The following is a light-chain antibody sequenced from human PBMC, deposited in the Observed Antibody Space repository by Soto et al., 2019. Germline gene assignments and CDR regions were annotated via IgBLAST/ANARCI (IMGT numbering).Light chain of an antibody. V-gene: IGKV3D-15*01. J-gene: IGKJ5*01. Sequence: EIVMTQSPATLSVSPGERATLSCRASQSVSSNLAWYQQKPGQAPRLLIYGASTRAAGIPVRFSGSGSGTDFTLTITSLEPEDFGVYYCLHRMNWPLTFGQGTRLEIK. CDR2: GAS. CDR1: QSVSSN. CDR3: LHRMNWPLT.